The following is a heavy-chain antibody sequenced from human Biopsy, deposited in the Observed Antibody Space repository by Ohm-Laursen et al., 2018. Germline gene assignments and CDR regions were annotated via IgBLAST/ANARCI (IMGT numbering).Heavy chain of an antibody. V-gene: IGHV4-39*07. Sequence: GTLSLTCTVSGDSISSSNFYWAWIRQPPGKGLEWIGSIYHSGSTYYNPSLKSRVTISVDTSKNQFSLKLSSVTAADTAGYYCARGQALKSFDYWGQGTLVTVSS. CDR2: IYHSGST. CDR3: ARGQALKSFDY. J-gene: IGHJ4*02. CDR1: GDSISSSNFY.